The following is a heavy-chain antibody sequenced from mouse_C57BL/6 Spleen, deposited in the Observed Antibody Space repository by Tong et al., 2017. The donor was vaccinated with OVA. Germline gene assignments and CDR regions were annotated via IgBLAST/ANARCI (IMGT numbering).Heavy chain of an antibody. CDR2: IYPGDGDT. CDR3: ARGGYGSSYWYFDV. J-gene: IGHJ1*03. V-gene: IGHV1-82*01. Sequence: VQLQESGPVLVKPGPSVKISCKASGFTFTDYYMHWVKQRPGKGLEWIGRIYPGDGDTNYNGKFKGKATLTADKSSSTAYMQLSSLTSEDSAVYFCARGGYGSSYWYFDVWGTGTTVTVSS. CDR1: GFTFTDYY. D-gene: IGHD1-1*01.